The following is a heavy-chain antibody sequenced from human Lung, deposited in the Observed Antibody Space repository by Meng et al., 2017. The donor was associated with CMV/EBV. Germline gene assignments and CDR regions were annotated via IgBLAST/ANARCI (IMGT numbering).Heavy chain of an antibody. CDR3: ARVHYDISTGYQFDL. V-gene: IGHV4-61*03. CDR1: GASVSSYTNY. Sequence: GSLRLSCTVSGASVSSYTNYWSWIRQSPGKGLEWIGYIYYTGSTKYTPSLKSRVTMSVDTSKNHFSLKLSSVTAADTAVYYCARVHYDISTGYQFDLWGQGXLVTVSS. CDR2: IYYTGST. D-gene: IGHD3-9*01. J-gene: IGHJ4*02.